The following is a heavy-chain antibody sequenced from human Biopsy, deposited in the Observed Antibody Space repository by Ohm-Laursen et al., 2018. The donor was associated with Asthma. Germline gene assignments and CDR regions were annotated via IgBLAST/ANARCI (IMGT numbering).Heavy chain of an antibody. J-gene: IGHJ4*02. CDR3: ARKAGSCISRTCYSLDF. CDR1: GGTFNTYV. CDR2: INSVFGTT. V-gene: IGHV1-69*01. Sequence: SSMKVSCKSLGGTFNTYVIGWVRQAPGQGLEWMGGINSVFGTTTYPQKFQDRVTITADDSTSTVYMELSSLRSEGTAVYYCARKAGSCISRTCYSLDFWGQGTLVTVSS. D-gene: IGHD2-2*01.